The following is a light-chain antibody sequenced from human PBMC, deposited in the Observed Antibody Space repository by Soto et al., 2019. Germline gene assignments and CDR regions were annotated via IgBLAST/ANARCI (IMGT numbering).Light chain of an antibody. J-gene: IGLJ1*01. CDR2: EVN. V-gene: IGLV2-14*01. Sequence: QSALTQPAAVSGSRGQSITISCTGTSSDVAFYNHVSWYQQHPGKAPKLLIYEVNNRLSGVSHRFYGSKSGNTASLTISGLQGEEEADYYCSSCASTHTYVFGTGTKVTVL. CDR3: SSCASTHTYV. CDR1: SSDVAFYNH.